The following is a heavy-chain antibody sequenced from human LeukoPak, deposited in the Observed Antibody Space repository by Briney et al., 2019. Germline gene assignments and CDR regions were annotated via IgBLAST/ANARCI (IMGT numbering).Heavy chain of an antibody. CDR3: AKDEGYCSGGSCYLGAFDI. CDR1: GFTFSSYG. V-gene: IGHV3-23*01. Sequence: PGGTLRLSCAASGFTFSSYGMSWVRQAPGKGLEWVSSISSSAYDIFDADSVKGRFTISRDNSKNTLYLQMNSLRAEDTAVYYCAKDEGYCSGGSCYLGAFDIWGQGTMVTVSS. CDR2: ISSSAYDI. J-gene: IGHJ3*02. D-gene: IGHD2-15*01.